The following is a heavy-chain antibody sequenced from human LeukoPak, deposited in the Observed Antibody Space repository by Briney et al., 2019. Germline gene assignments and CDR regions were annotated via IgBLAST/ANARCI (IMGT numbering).Heavy chain of an antibody. CDR1: GYIFGAFY. CDR3: ARERGHIVVVTAIHDAFDI. D-gene: IGHD2-21*02. J-gene: IGHJ3*02. Sequence: ASVKVSCKPSGYIFGAFYLHWVRQAPGQGLEWMGIINPSGGSTSYAQKFRGRVTMTRDTSTSTVYMELSSLRSEDTAVYYCARERGHIVVVTAIHDAFDIWGQGTMVTVSS. CDR2: INPSGGST. V-gene: IGHV1-46*01.